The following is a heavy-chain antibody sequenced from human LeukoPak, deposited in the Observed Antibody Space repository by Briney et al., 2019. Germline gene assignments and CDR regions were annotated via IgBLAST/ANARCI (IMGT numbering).Heavy chain of an antibody. Sequence: ASVKVSCKASGYTFTSYYMHWVRQAPGQGLEWMGIINPSGGSTSYAQKFQGRVTMTRDTSTSTVYMELSSLRSEDTAVCYCARASGLANWFDPWGQGTLVTVSS. CDR2: INPSGGST. D-gene: IGHD3-10*01. CDR1: GYTFTSYY. J-gene: IGHJ5*02. CDR3: ARASGLANWFDP. V-gene: IGHV1-46*01.